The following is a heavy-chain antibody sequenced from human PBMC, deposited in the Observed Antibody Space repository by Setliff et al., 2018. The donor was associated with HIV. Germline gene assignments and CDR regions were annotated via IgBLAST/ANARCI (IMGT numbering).Heavy chain of an antibody. J-gene: IGHJ4*02. CDR3: ARSDISGTGYFDS. CDR2: INPNDGGT. CDR1: GYKFTSYY. V-gene: IGHV1-46*01. D-gene: IGHD1-20*01. Sequence: ASVKVSCKASGYKFTSYYIHWVRQAPGQGLEWMGIINPNDGGTQYAQNFRGRVSMTRDTSTTTVYMELYSLRSEDTAVYHCARSDISGTGYFDSWGQGTLVTVSS.